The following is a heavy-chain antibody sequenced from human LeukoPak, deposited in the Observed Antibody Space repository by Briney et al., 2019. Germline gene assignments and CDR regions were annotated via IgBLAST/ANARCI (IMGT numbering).Heavy chain of an antibody. J-gene: IGHJ3*02. V-gene: IGHV4-4*07. Sequence: PSETLSLTCTVSGGSISSYYWSWIRQPAGRGLEWIGRIYTSGSTNYNPSLKSRVTMSVDTSKNQFSLKLSSVTAADTAVYYCARDSPFGSGWVDAFDIWGQGTMVTVSS. CDR1: GGSISSYY. CDR3: ARDSPFGSGWVDAFDI. CDR2: IYTSGST. D-gene: IGHD6-19*01.